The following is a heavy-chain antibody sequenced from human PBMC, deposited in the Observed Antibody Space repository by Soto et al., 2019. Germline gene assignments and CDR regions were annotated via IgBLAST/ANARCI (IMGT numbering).Heavy chain of an antibody. D-gene: IGHD1-1*01. CDR2: IAYDGSNK. V-gene: IGHV3-30*18. Sequence: PGGSLRLSCAASGFTFDGYSMHWVRQAPGKGLEWVAIIAYDGSNKYYADSVKGRFTVSRDNSKNTLYLQMNSLRAEDTAVYYCAKDYRGIDDWNKELDYWGQGTLVTVSS. J-gene: IGHJ4*02. CDR3: AKDYRGIDDWNKELDY. CDR1: GFTFDGYS.